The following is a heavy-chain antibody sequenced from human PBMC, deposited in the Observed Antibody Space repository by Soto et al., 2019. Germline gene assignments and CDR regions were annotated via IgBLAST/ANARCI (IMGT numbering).Heavy chain of an antibody. CDR3: ARAHISSEISMPQTFHH. CDR1: GFIFSNYD. D-gene: IGHD2-2*01. CDR2: MRSDGSNK. V-gene: IGHV3-33*01. Sequence: GGSLRLSCEASGFIFSNYDMYWVRQGPGKGLEWVALMRSDGSNKYYVDSVKGRFTISRDNSKNMLFLQMDSLRAEDTAVYYCARAHISSEISMPQTFHHWGPGTLVTVSS. J-gene: IGHJ1*01.